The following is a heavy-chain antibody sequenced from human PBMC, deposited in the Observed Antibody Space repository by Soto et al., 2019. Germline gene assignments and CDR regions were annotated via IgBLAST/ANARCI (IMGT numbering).Heavy chain of an antibody. Sequence: ASVKVSCKASGYIFTNYDINWVRQATGQGLEWMGWMNPYTGNTGYAQKFQGRVTMTRNTSISTAYMELSSLRSDDTAVYYCARALRVWSGPSHSYHMHFSGQGTTVTVSS. CDR1: GYIFTNYD. V-gene: IGHV1-8*01. CDR3: ARALRVWSGPSHSYHMHF. J-gene: IGHJ6*03. D-gene: IGHD2-21*01. CDR2: MNPYTGNT.